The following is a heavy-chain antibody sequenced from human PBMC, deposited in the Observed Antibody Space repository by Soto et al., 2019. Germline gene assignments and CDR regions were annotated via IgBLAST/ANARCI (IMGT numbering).Heavy chain of an antibody. CDR1: GASISSSNW. Sequence: QVQLQESGPGLVKPSGTLSLTCAVSGASISSSNWWTWVRQPPGKGLEWIGEIYHSGSTNYNPSLMSRVTISLDKSKNHFSLRLSPVTAADTAVYYCATSRGSGRLDNWGQGTLVTVSS. D-gene: IGHD3-10*01. CDR3: ATSRGSGRLDN. J-gene: IGHJ4*02. V-gene: IGHV4-4*02. CDR2: IYHSGST.